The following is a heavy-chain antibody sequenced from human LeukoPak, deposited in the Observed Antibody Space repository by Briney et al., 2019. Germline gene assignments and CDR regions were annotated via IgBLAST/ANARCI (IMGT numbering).Heavy chain of an antibody. V-gene: IGHV1-69*05. CDR3: ARGPKGYSYGYEYYFDY. J-gene: IGHJ4*02. CDR2: IIPIFGTA. D-gene: IGHD5-18*01. Sequence: SVKVSCKASGGTFSSYAISWVRQAPGQGLEWMGGIIPIFGTANYAQKFQGRVTVTTDESTSTAYMELSSLRSEDTAVYYCARGPKGYSYGYEYYFDYWGQGTLVTVSS. CDR1: GGTFSSYA.